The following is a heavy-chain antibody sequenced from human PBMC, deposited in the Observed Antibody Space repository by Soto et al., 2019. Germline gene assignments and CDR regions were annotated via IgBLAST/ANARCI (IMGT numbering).Heavy chain of an antibody. CDR3: AGTTSHQWYYMDV. V-gene: IGHV6-1*01. CDR2: TYYRSRWYN. CDR1: GDSVSSNSAA. J-gene: IGHJ6*03. Sequence: QVQLQESGPGLVKPSQTLSLTCAISGDSVSSNSAAWNWIRLSPSRGLEWLARTYYRSRWYNDYAVSVRSRLTVNPDTSKTQFSLQLTSVTPEDTAVYYCAGTTSHQWYYMDVWGKGTTVTVSS. D-gene: IGHD1-7*01.